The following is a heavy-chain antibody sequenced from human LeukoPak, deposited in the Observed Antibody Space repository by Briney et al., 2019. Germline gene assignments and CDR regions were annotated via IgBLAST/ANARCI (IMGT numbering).Heavy chain of an antibody. CDR1: GFTFTSSA. V-gene: IGHV1-58*02. Sequence: ASVKVSCKASGFTFTSSAMQWVRQARGQRLEWIGWIVVGSGNTNYAQKSQERVTITRDMSTSTAYMELSSLRSEDTAVYYCAAASGYYDSSGYILDYWGQGTLVTVSS. J-gene: IGHJ4*02. D-gene: IGHD3-22*01. CDR2: IVVGSGNT. CDR3: AAASGYYDSSGYILDY.